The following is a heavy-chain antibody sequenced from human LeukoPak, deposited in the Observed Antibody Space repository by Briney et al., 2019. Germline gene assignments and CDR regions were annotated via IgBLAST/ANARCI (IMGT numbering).Heavy chain of an antibody. Sequence: ASVKVSCKASGYTFTSYGISWVRQAPGQGLEWMGWTSAYNGNTNYAQKLQGRVTMTTDTSTSTAYMELRSLRSDDTAVYYCARDRAPVERLGYCSSTSCQGAFDIWGQGTMVTVSS. CDR1: GYTFTSYG. J-gene: IGHJ3*02. V-gene: IGHV1-18*01. CDR2: TSAYNGNT. CDR3: ARDRAPVERLGYCSSTSCQGAFDI. D-gene: IGHD2-2*01.